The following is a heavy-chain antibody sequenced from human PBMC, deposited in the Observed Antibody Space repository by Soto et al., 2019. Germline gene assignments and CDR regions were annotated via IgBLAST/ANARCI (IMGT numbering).Heavy chain of an antibody. CDR2: ISGSGGST. V-gene: IGHV3-23*01. CDR3: AKREGYGVVDY. J-gene: IGHJ4*02. D-gene: IGHD5-12*01. Sequence: EVQVLESGGGLIQPGGSLTLSCAVSGFTFSIYAMSWVRQAPGKGLEWVSGISGSGGSTYYADSVKGRFTISRDNSKNTLYLQMNSRGAEDTAVYYCAKREGYGVVDYWGQGTLVTVSS. CDR1: GFTFSIYA.